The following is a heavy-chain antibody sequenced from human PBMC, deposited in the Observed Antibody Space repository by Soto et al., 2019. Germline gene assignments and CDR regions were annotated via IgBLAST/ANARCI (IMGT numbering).Heavy chain of an antibody. CDR1: GGTFSSYT. CDR3: ARRRDYYGSGSYEAFDI. V-gene: IGHV1-69*02. J-gene: IGHJ3*02. CDR2: IIPILGIA. Sequence: QVPLVQSGAEVKKPGSSVKVSCKASGGTFSSYTISWVRQAPGQGLEWMGRIIPILGIANYAQKFQGRVTITADKSTSTAYMELSSLRSEDTAVYYCARRRDYYGSGSYEAFDIWGQGTMVTVSS. D-gene: IGHD3-10*01.